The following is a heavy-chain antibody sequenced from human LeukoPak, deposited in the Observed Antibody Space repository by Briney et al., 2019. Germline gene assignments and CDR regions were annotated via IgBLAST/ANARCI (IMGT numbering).Heavy chain of an antibody. CDR2: IYTSGST. J-gene: IGHJ6*03. CDR1: GSSISSNS. V-gene: IGHV4-4*07. CDR3: ARHGFCSGGSCYSWGYYYYMDV. Sequence: SETLSLTCTVSGSSISSNSWSWIRQPAGKGLEWIGRIYTSGSTNYNPSLKSRVTISVDTSKNQFSLKLYSVTAADTAVYYCARHGFCSGGSCYSWGYYYYMDVWGKGTTVTISS. D-gene: IGHD2-15*01.